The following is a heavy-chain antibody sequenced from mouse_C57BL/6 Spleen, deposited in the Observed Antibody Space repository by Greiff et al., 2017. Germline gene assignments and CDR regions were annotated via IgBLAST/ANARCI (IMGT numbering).Heavy chain of an antibody. CDR1: GYTFTYYE. CDR3: TLTTVVGAY. Sequence: QVQLQQSGAELVRPGASVTLSCKASGYTFTYYEMHWVKQTPVHGLEWIGAIDPETGGPAYNQKFTGKAILTADKSSSTTSMLLRILTSEDSSVYYCTLTTVVGAYWGQGTTLTVSS. V-gene: IGHV1-15*01. J-gene: IGHJ2*01. D-gene: IGHD1-1*01. CDR2: IDPETGGP.